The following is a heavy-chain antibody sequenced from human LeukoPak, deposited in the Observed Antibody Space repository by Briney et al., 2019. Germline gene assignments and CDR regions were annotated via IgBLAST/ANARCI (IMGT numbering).Heavy chain of an antibody. Sequence: ASVKVSCKASGYTFTSYYMHWVRQAPGQGLEWMGIINPSGGSTSYAQKFQGRVTMTRDTSTSTVYMELSSLRSEDTAVYYCASHMWFGEFPSGVGYMDVWGKGTTVTVSS. CDR3: ASHMWFGEFPSGVGYMDV. CDR2: INPSGGST. D-gene: IGHD3-10*01. J-gene: IGHJ6*03. CDR1: GYTFTSYY. V-gene: IGHV1-46*01.